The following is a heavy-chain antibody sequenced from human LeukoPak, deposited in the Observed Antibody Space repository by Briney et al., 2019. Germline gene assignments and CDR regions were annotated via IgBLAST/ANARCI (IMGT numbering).Heavy chain of an antibody. J-gene: IGHJ4*02. D-gene: IGHD4-23*01. CDR1: GGSISSGDYY. V-gene: IGHV4-39*07. Sequence: SETLSLTCTVSGGSISSGDYYWSWIRQPPGKGLEWIGEINHSGSTNYNPSLKSRVTISVDTSKNQFSLKLSSVTAADTAVYYCARANYGGHFDYWGQGTLVTVSS. CDR2: INHSGST. CDR3: ARANYGGHFDY.